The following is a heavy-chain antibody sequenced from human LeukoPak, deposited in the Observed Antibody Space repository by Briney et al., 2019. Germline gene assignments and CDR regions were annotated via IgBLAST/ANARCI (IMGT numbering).Heavy chain of an antibody. J-gene: IGHJ5*02. V-gene: IGHV4-59*08. D-gene: IGHD2-2*01. CDR2: IYYSGST. Sequence: SETLSLTCTVSGDSISSYYWSWIRQPPGKGLEWIGYIYYSGSTNYNPSLKSRVTISVDTSKNQFSLKLSSVTAADTAVYYCARLGFCTSTSCPWGQGTLVTVSS. CDR3: ARLGFCTSTSCP. CDR1: GDSISSYY.